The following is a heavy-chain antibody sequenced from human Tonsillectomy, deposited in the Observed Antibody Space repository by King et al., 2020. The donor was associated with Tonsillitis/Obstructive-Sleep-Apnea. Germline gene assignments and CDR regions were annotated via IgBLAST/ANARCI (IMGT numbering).Heavy chain of an antibody. Sequence: VQLVESGGGLVQPGGSLRLSCAASGFTFSSYALNWVRQAPGRGLEWVSGIRGSGGSTYSAYSVKGRFTISRDNSKNTLYLQMNSLRAEDTAVYYCAEARTDKIPAAMGYWGQGTLVTVSS. J-gene: IGHJ4*02. CDR2: IRGSGGST. CDR3: AEARTDKIPAAMGY. CDR1: GFTFSSYA. D-gene: IGHD2-2*01. V-gene: IGHV3-23*04.